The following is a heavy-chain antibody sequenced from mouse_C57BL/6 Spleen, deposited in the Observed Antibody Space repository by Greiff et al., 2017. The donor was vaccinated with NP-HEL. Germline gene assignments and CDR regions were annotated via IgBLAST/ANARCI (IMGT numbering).Heavy chain of an antibody. CDR1: GYTFTDYE. J-gene: IGHJ4*01. V-gene: IGHV1-15*01. Sequence: LVESGAELVRPGASVTLSCKASGYTFTDYEMHWVKQTPVHGLEWIGAIDPETGGTAYNQKFKGKAILTADKSSSTAYMELRSLTSEDSAVYYCTRGGGLRGDAMDYWGQGTSVTVSS. CDR2: IDPETGGT. CDR3: TRGGGLRGDAMDY. D-gene: IGHD2-4*01.